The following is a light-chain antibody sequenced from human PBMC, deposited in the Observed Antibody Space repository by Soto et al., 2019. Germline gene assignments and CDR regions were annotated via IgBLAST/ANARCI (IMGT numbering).Light chain of an antibody. CDR1: QSLLHSNGYNY. J-gene: IGKJ2*01. V-gene: IGKV2-28*01. CDR2: LGS. Sequence: IVMTQSPLSLPVTPGEPASISCRSSQSLLHSNGYNYLDSYLQKPGQSPQLLIYLGSNRASGIPDRFSGSGSGTDFTLKLSRVEAEDVGVYYCMQALQTPYTFGQGTKLEIK. CDR3: MQALQTPYT.